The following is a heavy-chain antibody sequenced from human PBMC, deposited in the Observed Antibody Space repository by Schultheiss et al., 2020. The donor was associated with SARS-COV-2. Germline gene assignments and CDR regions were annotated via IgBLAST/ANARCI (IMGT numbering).Heavy chain of an antibody. CDR3: ARDKYYYDSTSSLFDY. V-gene: IGHV3-33*01. D-gene: IGHD3-22*01. Sequence: GGSLRLSCAASGFTFSRFGMHWVRQAPGKGLEWVAVIWYDGSNKYYADSVKGRFTISRDNSKNMLYLQMNSLRAEETAVYYCARDKYYYDSTSSLFDYWGLGTLITVSS. J-gene: IGHJ4*02. CDR1: GFTFSRFG. CDR2: IWYDGSNK.